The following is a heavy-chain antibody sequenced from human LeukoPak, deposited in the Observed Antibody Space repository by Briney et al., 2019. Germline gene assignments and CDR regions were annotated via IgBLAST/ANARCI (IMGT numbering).Heavy chain of an antibody. CDR1: GGSFSGYY. CDR3: ARLPYYDILTGSAVDY. D-gene: IGHD3-9*01. V-gene: IGHV4-34*01. Sequence: SETLSLTCAVYGGSFSGYYWSWIRQPPGKGLEWIGEINHSGSTNYNPSLKSRVTISVDTSKNQFSLKLSSVTAADTAVYYCARLPYYDILTGSAVDYWGQGTLVTVSS. J-gene: IGHJ4*02. CDR2: INHSGST.